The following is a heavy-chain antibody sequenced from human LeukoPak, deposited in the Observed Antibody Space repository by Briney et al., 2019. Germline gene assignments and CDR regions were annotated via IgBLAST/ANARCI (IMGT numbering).Heavy chain of an antibody. D-gene: IGHD3-10*01. CDR3: AREYYYGSGSYPDAFDI. CDR1: GFTFDDYA. J-gene: IGHJ3*02. V-gene: IGHV3-9*01. CDR2: ISWNSGSI. Sequence: GGSLRLSCAASGFTFDDYAMHWVRHAPGKGPEWVSGISWNSGSIGYADSVKGRFTISRDNAKNSLYLQMNSLRAEDTALYYCAREYYYGSGSYPDAFDIWGQGTMVTVSS.